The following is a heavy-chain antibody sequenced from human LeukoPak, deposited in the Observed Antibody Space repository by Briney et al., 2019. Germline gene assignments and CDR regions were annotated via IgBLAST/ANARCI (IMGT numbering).Heavy chain of an antibody. CDR2: ISSSGSTM. D-gene: IGHD6-13*01. J-gene: IGHJ4*02. CDR3: ASSSWYALDY. CDR1: GFTFSSYE. V-gene: IGHV3-48*03. Sequence: PGGSLRLSCAASGFTFSSYEMNWVRQAPGKGLEWISYISSSGSTMYYADSVKGQFTISRDNAKNSLYLQMNSLRAEDTAIYYCASSSWYALDYWGQGTLVTVSS.